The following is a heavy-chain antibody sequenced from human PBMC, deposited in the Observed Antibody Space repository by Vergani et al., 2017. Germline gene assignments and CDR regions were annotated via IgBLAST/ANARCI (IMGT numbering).Heavy chain of an antibody. CDR3: ARDRGNAFDI. J-gene: IGHJ3*02. Sequence: QVQLQESGPGLVKPSETLSLTCTVSGGSISSYYWSWIRQPPGKGLEWIGEINHSGSTNYNPSLKSRVTISVDTSKNQFSLKLSSVTAADTAVYYCARDRGNAFDIWGQGTMVTVSS. V-gene: IGHV4-59*12. CDR1: GGSISSYY. D-gene: IGHD3-10*01. CDR2: INHSGST.